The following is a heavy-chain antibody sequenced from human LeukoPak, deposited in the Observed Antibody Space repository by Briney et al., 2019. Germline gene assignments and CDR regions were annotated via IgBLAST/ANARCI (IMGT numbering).Heavy chain of an antibody. CDR2: IKGDGSEK. Sequence: PGGSLRLSCAASEFTFSTYWMSWVRQAPGKGPEWVANIKGDGSEKRYVGSVRGRFTISRDNAKNSLYLQMNSLRADDTAVYYCAREFNIAVAGIYTGFDIWGQGTMVTVSS. J-gene: IGHJ3*02. CDR3: AREFNIAVAGIYTGFDI. V-gene: IGHV3-7*03. CDR1: EFTFSTYW. D-gene: IGHD6-19*01.